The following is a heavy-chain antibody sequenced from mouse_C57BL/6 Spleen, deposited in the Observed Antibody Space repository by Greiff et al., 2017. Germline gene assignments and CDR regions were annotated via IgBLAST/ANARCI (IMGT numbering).Heavy chain of an antibody. Sequence: QVQLQQPGAELVRPGSSVKLSCKASGYTFTSYWMHWVKQRPIQGLEWIGNIDPSDSETHYNQKFKDKATLTVDKSSSTAYMQLSSLTSEDSAVYYCASSGGYYGSSEGDYWGQGTSVTVSS. D-gene: IGHD1-1*01. CDR3: ASSGGYYGSSEGDY. V-gene: IGHV1-52*01. CDR1: GYTFTSYW. CDR2: IDPSDSET. J-gene: IGHJ4*01.